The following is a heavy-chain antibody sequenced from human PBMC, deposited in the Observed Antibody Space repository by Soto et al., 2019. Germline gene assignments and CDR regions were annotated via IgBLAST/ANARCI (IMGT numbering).Heavy chain of an antibody. CDR3: ASSDCTNGVCTPIRFDY. D-gene: IGHD2-8*01. CDR2: ISAYNGNT. Sequence: ASVKVSCKASGYTFTSYGISWVRQAPGQGLEWMGWISAYNGNTNYAQKLQGRVTMTTDTSTSTAYMELRSLRSDDTAVYYCASSDCTNGVCTPIRFDYWGQGTLVTVSS. J-gene: IGHJ4*02. V-gene: IGHV1-18*01. CDR1: GYTFTSYG.